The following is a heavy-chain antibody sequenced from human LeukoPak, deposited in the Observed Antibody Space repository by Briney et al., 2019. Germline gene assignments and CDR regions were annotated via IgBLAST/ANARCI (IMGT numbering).Heavy chain of an antibody. J-gene: IGHJ3*02. D-gene: IGHD4-17*01. Sequence: PGGSLRPSCAASGFTFSTSYMTWVRQPPGRGLEGVASINGDGSQRSSVGFMKGRFTISRDNADNSLYLQMNSLRVEDTAVYYCARDPEYGAPDIWGQGTTDTVSS. CDR2: INGDGSQR. CDR1: GFTFSTSY. V-gene: IGHV3-7*01. CDR3: ARDPEYGAPDI.